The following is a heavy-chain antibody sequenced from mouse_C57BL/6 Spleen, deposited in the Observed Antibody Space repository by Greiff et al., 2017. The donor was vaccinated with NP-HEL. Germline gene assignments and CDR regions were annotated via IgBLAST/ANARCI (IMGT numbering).Heavy chain of an antibody. Sequence: VQLQQSGAELVKPGASVKLSCKASGYTFSEFTILWVNQRSGQGLEWIGWFYPGSGSIMYIEKFKYKAPLIADKSSSTVYMELSRLTSEDPAVYFSARHEDNGNYLLAMDYWSQGTSVTVSS. CDR3: ARHEDNGNYLLAMDY. V-gene: IGHV1-62-2*01. J-gene: IGHJ4*01. D-gene: IGHD2-1*01. CDR2: FYPGSGSI. CDR1: GYTFSEFT.